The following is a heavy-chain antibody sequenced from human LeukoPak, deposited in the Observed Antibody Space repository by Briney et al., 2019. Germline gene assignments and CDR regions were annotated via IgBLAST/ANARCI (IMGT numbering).Heavy chain of an antibody. D-gene: IGHD3-10*01. CDR2: ISGSGGST. J-gene: IGHJ4*02. CDR1: GFTFSSYS. Sequence: GGSLRLSCAASGFTFSSYSMTWVRQAPGKGLEWVSAISGSGGSTYYADSVKGRFTISRDNSKNTLYLQMNSLRAEDTAVYYRANGGGGADYWGQGTLVTVSS. CDR3: ANGGGGADY. V-gene: IGHV3-23*01.